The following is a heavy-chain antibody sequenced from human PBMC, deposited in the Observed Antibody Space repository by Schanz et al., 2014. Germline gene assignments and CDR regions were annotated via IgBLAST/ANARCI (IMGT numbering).Heavy chain of an antibody. D-gene: IGHD2-8*02. V-gene: IGHV1-2*06. CDR3: ARGLVRYFAY. CDR1: GYTFTGYY. Sequence: QVQLVQSGAEVKKPGASVKVSCQASGYTFTGYYMHWVRQAPGQGLEWMGQINPNSGATIYAQNFQGRVTMTRDTSISTAYMELSRLRPDDTAVYYCARGLVRYFAYWGQGTLVTVSS. CDR2: INPNSGAT. J-gene: IGHJ4*02.